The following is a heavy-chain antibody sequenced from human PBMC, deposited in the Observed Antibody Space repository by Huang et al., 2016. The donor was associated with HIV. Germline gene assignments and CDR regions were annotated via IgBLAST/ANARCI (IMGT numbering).Heavy chain of an antibody. CDR1: GFSLSTGEVG. J-gene: IGHJ4*02. CDR3: AHGAYDTSGYFFRLRFDY. CDR2: IYWDEYK. V-gene: IGHV2-5*02. Sequence: QITLKESGPTLVKPTQTLTLTCSFSGFSLSTGEVGVGWIRQPPGKALEWIELIYWDEYKRYSPALKSRLTITKDTSKNQVVLTMTNMDPVDTATYYCAHGAYDTSGYFFRLRFDYWGQGTLVTVSS. D-gene: IGHD3-22*01.